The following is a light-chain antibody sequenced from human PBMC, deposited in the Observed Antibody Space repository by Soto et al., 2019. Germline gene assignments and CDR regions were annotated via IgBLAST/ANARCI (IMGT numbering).Light chain of an antibody. V-gene: IGKV1-9*01. J-gene: IGKJ3*01. CDR1: QAIINY. Sequence: IQLTQSPSSLSASVGDRVTITCRASQAIINYLAWYQQKPGKAPQLLIYGASTLQRGVPSRFSGSGSGTHFTLTVSSLQPEDIATYFCQQYENLPRFIFGPGTKVDIK. CDR2: GAS. CDR3: QQYENLPRFI.